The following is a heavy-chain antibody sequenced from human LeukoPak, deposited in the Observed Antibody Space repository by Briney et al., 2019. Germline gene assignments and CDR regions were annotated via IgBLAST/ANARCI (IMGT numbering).Heavy chain of an antibody. J-gene: IGHJ4*02. CDR2: ISYDGSNK. CDR3: AKVGIQASFDD. Sequence: GGSLRLSCAASGFTFSSYGMHWVRQAPGRGLEWVAVISYDGSNKYYADSVKGRFTIPRDNSKNTLYLQMNSLRAEDTAVYYCAKVGIQASFDDWGQGTLVTVSS. D-gene: IGHD6-13*01. CDR1: GFTFSSYG. V-gene: IGHV3-30*18.